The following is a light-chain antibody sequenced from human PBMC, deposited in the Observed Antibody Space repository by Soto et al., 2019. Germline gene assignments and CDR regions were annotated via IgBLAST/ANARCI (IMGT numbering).Light chain of an antibody. V-gene: IGLV2-8*01. Sequence: QSARTQPPSASGSPGQSVTISCTGTSSDVGGYNYVSWYQQHPGKAPKLMIYGVSKRPSGVPDRFSGSKSGNTASLTVCGFQTEDEAAYFCSSYVGCNIVVFGGGTKLTVL. CDR1: SSDVGGYNY. CDR3: SSYVGCNIVV. CDR2: GVS. J-gene: IGLJ2*01.